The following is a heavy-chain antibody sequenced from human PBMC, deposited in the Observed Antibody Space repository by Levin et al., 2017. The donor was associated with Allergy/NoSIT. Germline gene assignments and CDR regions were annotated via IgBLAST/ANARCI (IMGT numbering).Heavy chain of an antibody. J-gene: IGHJ4*02. CDR3: ARDNRIVGEGGFDY. CDR2: IYTSGST. D-gene: IGHD1-26*01. V-gene: IGHV4-4*07. Sequence: SETLSLTCTVSGGSISSYYWSWIRQPAGKGLEWIGRIYTSGSTNYNPSLKSRVTMSVDTSKNQFSLKLSSVTAADTAVYYCARDNRIVGEGGFDYWGQGTLVTVSS. CDR1: GGSISSYY.